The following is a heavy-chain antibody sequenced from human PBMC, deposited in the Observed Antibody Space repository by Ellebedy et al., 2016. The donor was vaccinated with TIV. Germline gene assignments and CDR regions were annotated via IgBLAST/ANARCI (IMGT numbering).Heavy chain of an antibody. CDR2: INQDGSGK. CDR3: VRTGMGARSI. CDR1: GFTFGSSW. V-gene: IGHV3-7*01. J-gene: IGHJ4*02. D-gene: IGHD1-26*01. Sequence: GESLKISCAASGFTFGSSWMKWVRQAPGKGLEWVANINQDGSGKYYVDSVKGRFTISRDNAKNSLYLQMSSLSAEDTAVYYCVRTGMGARSIWGQGTLVTVSS.